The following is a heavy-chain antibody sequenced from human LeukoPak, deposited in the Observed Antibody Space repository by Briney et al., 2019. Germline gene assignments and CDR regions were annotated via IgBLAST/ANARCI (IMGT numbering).Heavy chain of an antibody. V-gene: IGHV4-39*01. J-gene: IGHJ4*02. D-gene: IGHD3-3*01. CDR3: ARTYYDFWSGYYPFDY. CDR1: GGSISSSSYY. CDR2: IYYSGST. Sequence: SETLSLTCTVSGGSISSSSYYWGWTRQPPGKGLEWIGSIYYSGSTYYNPSLKSRVTISVDTSKNQFSLKLSSVTAADTAVYYCARTYYDFWSGYYPFDYWGQGTLVTVSS.